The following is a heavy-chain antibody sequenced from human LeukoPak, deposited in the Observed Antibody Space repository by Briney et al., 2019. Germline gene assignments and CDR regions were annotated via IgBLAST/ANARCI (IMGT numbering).Heavy chain of an antibody. CDR3: ARGNSGYYYSGFSY. V-gene: IGHV4-39*07. CDR2: IYYSGST. Sequence: SETLSLTCTVSGGSISSSSYYWGWIRQPPGKGLEWIGSIYYSGSTYYNPSLKSRVTISVDTSKNQFSLKLSSVTAADTAVYYCARGNSGYYYSGFSYWGQGTLVTVSS. J-gene: IGHJ4*02. D-gene: IGHD3-22*01. CDR1: GGSISSSSYY.